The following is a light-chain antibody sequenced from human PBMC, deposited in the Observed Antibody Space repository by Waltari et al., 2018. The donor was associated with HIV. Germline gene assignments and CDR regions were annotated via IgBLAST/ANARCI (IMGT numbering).Light chain of an antibody. J-gene: IGKJ2*01. Sequence: EIVLTQSPGTLSLSPGDRATLSCRASQNVAWYQQKPGQPPRLLIYGASSRATGVPDRFSGSGSGTDFTLTISRLEPEDFAIYYCQQYESSPLMYTFGQGTKLEIK. CDR2: GAS. CDR3: QQYESSPLMYT. CDR1: QNV. V-gene: IGKV3-20*01.